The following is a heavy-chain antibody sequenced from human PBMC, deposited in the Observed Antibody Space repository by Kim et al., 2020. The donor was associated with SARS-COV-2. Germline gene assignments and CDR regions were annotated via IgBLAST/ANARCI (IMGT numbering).Heavy chain of an antibody. J-gene: IGHJ4*02. V-gene: IGHV4-31*03. CDR2: IYYSGST. D-gene: IGHD2-2*01. CDR3: ARAIVVVPAAIFGPVDY. CDR1: GGSISSGGYY. Sequence: SETLSLTCTVPGGSISSGGYYWSWIRQHPGKGLEWIGYIYYSGSTYYNPSLKSRVTISVDTSKNQFSLKLSSVTAADTAVYYCARAIVVVPAAIFGPVDYGGQGTLVTVSS.